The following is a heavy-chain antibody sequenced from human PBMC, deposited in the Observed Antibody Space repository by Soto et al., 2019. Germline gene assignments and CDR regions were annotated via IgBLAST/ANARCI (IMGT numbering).Heavy chain of an antibody. CDR1: GYTFTSYY. CDR3: ACIAAAGTAP. V-gene: IGHV1-46*03. J-gene: IGHJ5*02. CDR2: INPSGGST. D-gene: IGHD6-13*01. Sequence: QVQLVQSGAEVKKPGASVKVSCKASGYTFTSYYMHWVRQAPGQGLEWMGIINPSGGSTSYAQKFQGRVTMTRDTSTSTVYMELSSRRSEDTAVYYCACIAAAGTAPWGQGTLVTVSS.